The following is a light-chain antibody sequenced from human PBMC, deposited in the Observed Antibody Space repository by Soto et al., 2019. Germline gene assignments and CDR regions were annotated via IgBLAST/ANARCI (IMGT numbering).Light chain of an antibody. CDR2: GTS. CDR1: QGVNTY. V-gene: IGKV3-15*01. Sequence: EIVMTQSPATLSVSPGERATLFCRASQGVNTYLAWYQQKPGQAHRLLIYGTSTRATGIPARFSGSGSGTEFTLTISSLQSEDFAVYYCQQYYGWPLTFGGGTKVEVK. J-gene: IGKJ4*01. CDR3: QQYYGWPLT.